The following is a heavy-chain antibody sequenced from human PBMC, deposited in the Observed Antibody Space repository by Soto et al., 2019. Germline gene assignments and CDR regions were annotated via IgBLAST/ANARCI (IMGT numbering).Heavy chain of an antibody. J-gene: IGHJ4*02. CDR2: TIPILSMS. D-gene: IGHD3-10*01. Sequence: QVHLVQSGAELKKPGSSVRVSCKASGDTFSSYTINWVRQAPGLGLEWMGRTIPILSMSNYALKFQGRLTITAYKSTSTAYMELSSLKSEDTAIYYCATSYGSGSQAFDNWGQGALVTVSS. CDR1: GDTFSSYT. V-gene: IGHV1-69*02. CDR3: ATSYGSGSQAFDN.